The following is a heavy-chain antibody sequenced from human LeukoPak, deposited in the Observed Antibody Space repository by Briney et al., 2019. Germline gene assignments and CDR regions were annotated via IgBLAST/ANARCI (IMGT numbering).Heavy chain of an antibody. J-gene: IGHJ4*02. V-gene: IGHV3-15*05. Sequence: GWALRVSCAASGFTLSSYWMSWLRQAPGKGLEWVGRIKSKTDGGTTDFAAPVKGRFTISRDDSKNILYLQMNSLKTEDTAVYYCTTVGDWGQGTLVTVSS. CDR2: IKSKTDGGTT. CDR1: GFTLSSYW. CDR3: TTVGD. D-gene: IGHD3-10*01.